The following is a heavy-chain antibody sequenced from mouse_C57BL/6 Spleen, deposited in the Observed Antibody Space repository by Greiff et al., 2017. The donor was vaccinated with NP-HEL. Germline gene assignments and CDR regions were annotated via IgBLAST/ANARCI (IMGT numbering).Heavy chain of an antibody. CDR2: INPNNGGT. J-gene: IGHJ3*01. CDR1: GYTFTDYY. D-gene: IGHD3-2*02. V-gene: IGHV1-26*01. CDR3: ASREDSSGRAWFAY. Sequence: EVQLQQSGPELVKPGASVKISCKASGYTFTDYYMNWVKQSHGKSLEWIGDINPNNGGTSYNQKFKGKATLTVDKSSSTAYMELRSLTSEDSAVYYCASREDSSGRAWFAYWGQGTLVTVSA.